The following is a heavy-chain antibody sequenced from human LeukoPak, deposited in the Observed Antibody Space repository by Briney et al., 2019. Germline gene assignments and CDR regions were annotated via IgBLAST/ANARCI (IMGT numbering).Heavy chain of an antibody. CDR2: IIPIFGTA. CDR3: ARDNYYDFWSGYPNAGSV. Sequence: SVKVSCKASGGTFSSYAISWVRQAPGQGLEWMGGIIPIFGTANYARKFQGRVTITTDESTSTAYMELSSLRSEDTAVYYCARDNYYDFWSGYPNAGSVWGKGTTVTVSS. D-gene: IGHD3-3*01. V-gene: IGHV1-69*05. CDR1: GGTFSSYA. J-gene: IGHJ6*04.